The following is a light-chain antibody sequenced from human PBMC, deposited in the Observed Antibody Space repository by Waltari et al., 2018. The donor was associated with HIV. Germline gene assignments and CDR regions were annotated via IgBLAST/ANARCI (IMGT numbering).Light chain of an antibody. J-gene: IGKJ4*01. CDR2: AAS. Sequence: DIQMTQSPSSLSASVGDRVTISCRASQYISSYLNWYQQKAGKAPRLLIYAASTLQSGVPSRFSGSGSVTDFTRTIISLQPEDFATYHCQQSYDTPAFTFGGGTKVEIK. V-gene: IGKV1-39*01. CDR1: QYISSY. CDR3: QQSYDTPAFT.